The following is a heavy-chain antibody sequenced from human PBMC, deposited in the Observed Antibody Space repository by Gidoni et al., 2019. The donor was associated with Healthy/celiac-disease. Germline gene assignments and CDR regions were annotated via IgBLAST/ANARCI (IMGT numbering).Heavy chain of an antibody. CDR1: GFTFSSYG. CDR3: ARATMVRDGYFDY. Sequence: QVQLVESGGGVVQPGRSLRLSCAASGFTFSSYGMHWVRQAPGKGLEWVAVIWYDGSNKYYADSVKGRFTISRDNSKNTLYLQMNSLRAEDTAVYYCARATMVRDGYFDYWGQGTLVTVSS. J-gene: IGHJ4*02. D-gene: IGHD3-10*01. V-gene: IGHV3-33*01. CDR2: IWYDGSNK.